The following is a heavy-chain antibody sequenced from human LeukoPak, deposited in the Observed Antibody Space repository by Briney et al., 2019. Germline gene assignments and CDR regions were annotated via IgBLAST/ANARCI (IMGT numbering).Heavy chain of an antibody. J-gene: IGHJ2*01. CDR3: ARGSWSGGTPWVYLDL. D-gene: IGHD3-10*01. Sequence: GASVKVSCKASGYTFTGHYIHWVRQAPGQGLEWMGWIHPNNGAINSPQKFQGRVIMTRDTSISTVYMELTRLRSDDTAVYYCARGSWSGGTPWVYLDLWSLGTLVTVSS. CDR1: GYTFTGHY. CDR2: IHPNNGAI. V-gene: IGHV1-2*02.